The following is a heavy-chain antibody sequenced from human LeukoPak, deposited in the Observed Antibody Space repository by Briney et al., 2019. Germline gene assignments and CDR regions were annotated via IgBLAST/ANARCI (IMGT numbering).Heavy chain of an antibody. V-gene: IGHV3-7*01. CDR1: GFTFSNYG. Sequence: PGGSLRLSCAASGFTFSNYGMHWVRQAPGKGLEWVANIKQDGFEKYYVDSVKGRFTISRDNAKNSLYLQMFSLRAEDTAVYYCARDRGVGATYAFDIWGQGTMVTVSS. CDR2: IKQDGFEK. CDR3: ARDRGVGATYAFDI. J-gene: IGHJ3*02. D-gene: IGHD1-26*01.